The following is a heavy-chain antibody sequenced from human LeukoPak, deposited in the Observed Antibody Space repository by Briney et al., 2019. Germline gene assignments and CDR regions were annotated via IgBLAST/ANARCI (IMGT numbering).Heavy chain of an antibody. J-gene: IGHJ4*02. V-gene: IGHV5-51*01. CDR1: GYSFTNYW. CDR3: ARPDSSGYY. Sequence: GESLQISCQASGYSFTNYWIGWVRPMPGKGLEWMGITYPGGSDTRYSPSFQGQVTISADKSISTAYLQWSSLKASDTAMYYCARPDSSGYYWGQGTLVTVSS. CDR2: TYPGGSDT. D-gene: IGHD3-22*01.